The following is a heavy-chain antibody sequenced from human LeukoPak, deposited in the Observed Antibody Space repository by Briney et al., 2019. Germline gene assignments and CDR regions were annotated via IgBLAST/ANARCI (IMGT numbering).Heavy chain of an antibody. CDR2: IYYSGST. CDR3: ARRGSMVRGWWFDP. CDR1: GGSISSSSYY. D-gene: IGHD3-10*01. V-gene: IGHV4-39*01. J-gene: IGHJ5*02. Sequence: SETLSLTCTVSGGSISSSSYYWGWIRQLPGKGLEWIGSIYYSGSTYYNPSLKSRVTISVDTSKNQFSLKLSSVTAADTAVYYCARRGSMVRGWWFDPWGQGTLVTVSS.